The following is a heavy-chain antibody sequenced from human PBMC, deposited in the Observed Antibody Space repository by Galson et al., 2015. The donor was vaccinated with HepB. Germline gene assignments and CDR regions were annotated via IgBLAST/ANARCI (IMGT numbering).Heavy chain of an antibody. CDR3: ARSLRYYDSSGYRDY. CDR1: GYSFTSYW. V-gene: IGHV5-10-1*01. D-gene: IGHD3-22*01. CDR2: IDPSDSYT. Sequence: QSGAEVKKPGESLRISCKGSGYSFTSYWISWVRQMPGKGLEWMGRIDPSDSYTNYSPSFQGHVTISADKSISTAYLQWSSLKASDTAMYYCARSLRYYDSSGYRDYWGQGTLVTVSS. J-gene: IGHJ4*02.